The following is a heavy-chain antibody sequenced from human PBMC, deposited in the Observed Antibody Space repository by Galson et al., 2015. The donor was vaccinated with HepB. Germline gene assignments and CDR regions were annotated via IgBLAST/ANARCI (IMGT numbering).Heavy chain of an antibody. CDR2: ISSSSSTI. CDR1: GFTFSSYS. CDR3: ARVYYDFWSGYFDI. D-gene: IGHD3-3*01. J-gene: IGHJ3*02. Sequence: SLGLSCAASGFTFSSYSMNWVRQAPGKGLEWVSYISSSSSTIYYADSVKGRFTISRDNAKNSLYLQMNSLRAEDTAVYYCARVYYDFWSGYFDIWGQGTMVTVSS. V-gene: IGHV3-48*01.